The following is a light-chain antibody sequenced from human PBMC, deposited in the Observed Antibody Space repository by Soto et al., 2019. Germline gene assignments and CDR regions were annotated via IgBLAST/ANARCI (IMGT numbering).Light chain of an antibody. CDR3: QQYKDSPRT. Sequence: EIVLTQSPGTLSLSPGERATLSCRASQSVRTYLAWYQQKPGQAPRLLIYGASTRLTGISDRFSGVGSGTDFTLTISRLDPDDFAVYYCQQYKDSPRTFGQGTKVEIK. CDR2: GAS. CDR1: QSVRTY. V-gene: IGKV3-20*01. J-gene: IGKJ1*01.